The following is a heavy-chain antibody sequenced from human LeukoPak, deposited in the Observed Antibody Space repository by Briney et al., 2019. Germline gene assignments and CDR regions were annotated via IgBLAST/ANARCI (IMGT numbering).Heavy chain of an antibody. Sequence: GASVKVSCKASAGTFSSYAISWVRQAPGQGLEWMGRIIPIFGTANYAQKFQGRVTITTDESTSTAYMELSSLRSEDTAVYYCASYPSGNAEIGWGQGTLVTVSS. J-gene: IGHJ4*02. CDR3: ASYPSGNAEIG. V-gene: IGHV1-69*05. CDR2: IIPIFGTA. D-gene: IGHD1-26*01. CDR1: AGTFSSYA.